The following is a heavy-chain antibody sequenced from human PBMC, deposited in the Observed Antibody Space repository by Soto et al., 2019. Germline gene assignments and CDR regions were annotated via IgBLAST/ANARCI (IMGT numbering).Heavy chain of an antibody. D-gene: IGHD5-18*01. Sequence: QGQLVQSGAEVKKPGASVKVSCKASGYTFTSYYMHWVRQAPGQGLEWMGIINPSGGSTTYAQKFQGRVTMTRDTFTSTVYMEQSILRSEDTAVYYCARATQLWHYYYYGMDVWGQGTTVTVSS. V-gene: IGHV1-46*03. CDR3: ARATQLWHYYYYGMDV. CDR2: INPSGGST. J-gene: IGHJ6*02. CDR1: GYTFTSYY.